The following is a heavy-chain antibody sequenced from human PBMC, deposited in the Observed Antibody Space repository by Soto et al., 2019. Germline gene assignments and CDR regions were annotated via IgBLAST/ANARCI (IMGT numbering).Heavy chain of an antibody. CDR3: ARDGYYDSSGLYFDY. V-gene: IGHV4-30-2*01. CDR2: IYHSGST. CDR1: GGSISSGGYS. Sequence: SETLSLTCAVSGGSISSGGYSWSWIRQPPGKGLEWIGYIYHSGSTYYNPSLKSRVTISVDRSKNQFSLTLSSVTAADTALYYCARDGYYDSSGLYFDYWGQGTLVTVS. D-gene: IGHD3-22*01. J-gene: IGHJ4*02.